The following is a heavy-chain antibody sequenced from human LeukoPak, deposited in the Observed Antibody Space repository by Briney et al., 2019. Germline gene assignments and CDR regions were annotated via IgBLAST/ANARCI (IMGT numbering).Heavy chain of an antibody. J-gene: IGHJ6*03. D-gene: IGHD6-13*01. CDR1: GYTFTGYY. V-gene: IGHV1-2*06. Sequence: GASVKVSCKXSGYTFTGYYMHWVRQAPGQGLEWMGRINPNSGGANYAQKFQGRVTMTRDTSISTAYMELSRLRSDDTAVYYCARVGIAAPRGYYYYYMDVWGKGTTATVSS. CDR2: INPNSGGA. CDR3: ARVGIAAPRGYYYYYMDV.